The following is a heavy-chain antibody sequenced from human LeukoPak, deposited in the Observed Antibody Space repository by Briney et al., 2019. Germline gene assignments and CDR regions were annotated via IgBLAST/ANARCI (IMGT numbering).Heavy chain of an antibody. D-gene: IGHD5-18*01. CDR3: ASDVYSYGYYFDY. Sequence: ASVKVSCKASGYTFTGYYLHWVRQAPGHGLEWMGRINPNSGGTNFAQKFQGRVTMTRDTSISTAYMELSSLRSEDTAVYYCASDVYSYGYYFDYWGQGTLVTVSS. J-gene: IGHJ4*02. CDR2: INPNSGGT. V-gene: IGHV1-2*06. CDR1: GYTFTGYY.